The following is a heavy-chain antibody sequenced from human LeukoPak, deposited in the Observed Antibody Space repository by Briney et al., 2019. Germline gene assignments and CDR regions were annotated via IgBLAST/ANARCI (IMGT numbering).Heavy chain of an antibody. V-gene: IGHV3-11*01. J-gene: IGHJ6*02. CDR1: GFTFSDYY. Sequence: GGSLRLSCAASGFTFSDYYMSWIRQAPGKGLEWVSYISSSGSTIYYADSVKGRFTISRDNAKNSLYLQMNSLRAEDTAVYYCARASRDYYYYYGMDVWGQGTTVTVSS. CDR2: ISSSGSTI. CDR3: ARASRDYYYYYGMDV.